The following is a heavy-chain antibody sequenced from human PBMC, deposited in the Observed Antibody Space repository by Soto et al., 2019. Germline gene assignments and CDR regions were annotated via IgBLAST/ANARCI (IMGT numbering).Heavy chain of an antibody. CDR3: AKELVNSGWTYFDY. D-gene: IGHD6-19*01. Sequence: GGSLRLSCAASGFTFNTYAMGWVRQAPGKGLEWVSAISDSGGRTYYADSVKGRFTISRDNSKNTLYLQINSLRAEDTAVYFCAKELVNSGWTYFDYWGQGTLVTVSS. J-gene: IGHJ4*02. CDR2: ISDSGGRT. V-gene: IGHV3-23*01. CDR1: GFTFNTYA.